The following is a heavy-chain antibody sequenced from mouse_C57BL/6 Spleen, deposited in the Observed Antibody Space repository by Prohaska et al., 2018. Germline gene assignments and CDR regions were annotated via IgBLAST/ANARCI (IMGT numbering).Heavy chain of an antibody. J-gene: IGHJ4*01. Sequence: DVQLQESGPGLVKPSQSLSLTCSVTGYSITSGYYWNWIRQFPGNKLEWMGYISYDGSNNYNPSLKNRISITRDTSKNHLFLKLNSVTTEDTATYYCARVGDGYSNYYAMDYWGQGTSVTVSS. CDR3: ARVGDGYSNYYAMDY. CDR1: GYSITSGYY. CDR2: ISYDGSN. D-gene: IGHD2-3*01. V-gene: IGHV3-6*01.